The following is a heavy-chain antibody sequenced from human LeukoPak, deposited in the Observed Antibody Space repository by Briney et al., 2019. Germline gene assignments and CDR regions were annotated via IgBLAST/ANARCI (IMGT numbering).Heavy chain of an antibody. Sequence: PGGSLRLSCAASGFTFSDYYMSWVRQAPGKGLEWVSLISGSGGSTHYADSVKGRFTISRDNSKDTLYLQMDSLRAEDTAVYYCAKERMYNNGWFSPWGQGTLVTVSS. CDR2: ISGSGGST. D-gene: IGHD1-14*01. CDR1: GFTFSDYY. CDR3: AKERMYNNGWFSP. J-gene: IGHJ5*02. V-gene: IGHV3-23*01.